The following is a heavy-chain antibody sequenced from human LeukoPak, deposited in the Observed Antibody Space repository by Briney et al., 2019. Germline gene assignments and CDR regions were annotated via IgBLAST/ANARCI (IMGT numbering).Heavy chain of an antibody. CDR2: IYSGGST. Sequence: GRSLRLSCAASGFTFSSYGMHWVRQAPGKGLEWVSVIYSGGSTYYADSVKGRFTISRDNSKNTLYLQMNSLRAEDTAVYYCARGGYGDPYYFDYWGQGTLVTVSS. V-gene: IGHV3-53*01. CDR3: ARGGYGDPYYFDY. J-gene: IGHJ4*02. D-gene: IGHD4-17*01. CDR1: GFTFSSYG.